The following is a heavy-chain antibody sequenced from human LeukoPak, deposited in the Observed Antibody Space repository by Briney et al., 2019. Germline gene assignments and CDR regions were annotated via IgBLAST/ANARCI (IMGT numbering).Heavy chain of an antibody. D-gene: IGHD3-10*01. Sequence: GASVKVSCKASGGTFSSYAISWVRQAPGQGLEWMGGIIPIFGTANYAQKFQGRVTITADESTSTAYMELSSLRSEDTAVYYCARRDYYGSGSSKDDAFDIWGQGTMVTVSS. CDR2: IIPIFGTA. CDR1: GGTFSSYA. V-gene: IGHV1-69*13. J-gene: IGHJ3*02. CDR3: ARRDYYGSGSSKDDAFDI.